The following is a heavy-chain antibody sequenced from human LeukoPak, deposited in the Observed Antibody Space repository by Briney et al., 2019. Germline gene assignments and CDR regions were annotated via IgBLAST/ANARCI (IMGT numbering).Heavy chain of an antibody. Sequence: SVKVSCKASGGTFSSYAISWVRQAPGQGLEWMGGIIPIFGTANYAQKFQGRVTITADESTSTAYMELSSLRSEDTAVYYCARVSFELYYMDVWGKGTTVTVSS. J-gene: IGHJ6*03. CDR3: ARVSFELYYMDV. V-gene: IGHV1-69*01. CDR1: GGTFSSYA. D-gene: IGHD1-26*01. CDR2: IIPIFGTA.